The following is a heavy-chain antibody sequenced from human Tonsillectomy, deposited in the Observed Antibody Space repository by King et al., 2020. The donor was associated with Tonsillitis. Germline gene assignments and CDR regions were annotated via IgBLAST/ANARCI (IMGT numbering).Heavy chain of an antibody. V-gene: IGHV4-61*03. CDR3: ATTHLTVSSIPRNDAFDV. Sequence: VQLQESGPGLVKPSETLSLTCTVSGGSVNSGNHFWGWIRQPPGKRLEWIGHIYYDGRTYFNPSLESRVTISQDTSDNSFSLELSSVTAADTAVYYCATTHLTVSSIPRNDAFDVCGQGTMVIVSS. D-gene: IGHD5/OR15-5a*01. CDR2: IYYDGRT. J-gene: IGHJ3*01. CDR1: GGSVNSGNHF.